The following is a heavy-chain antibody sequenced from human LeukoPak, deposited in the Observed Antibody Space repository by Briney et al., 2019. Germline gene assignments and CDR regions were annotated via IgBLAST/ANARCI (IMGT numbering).Heavy chain of an antibody. Sequence: PSETLSLTSAVSGGSISSGGYSWSWIRQPPGKGLEWIGYIYHSGSTYYNPSLKSRVTISVDRSKNQFSLKLSSVTAADTAVYYCARFSSSYDAFDIWGQGTMVTVSS. CDR3: ARFSSSYDAFDI. CDR1: GGSISSGGYS. V-gene: IGHV4-30-2*01. CDR2: IYHSGST. J-gene: IGHJ3*02. D-gene: IGHD6-13*01.